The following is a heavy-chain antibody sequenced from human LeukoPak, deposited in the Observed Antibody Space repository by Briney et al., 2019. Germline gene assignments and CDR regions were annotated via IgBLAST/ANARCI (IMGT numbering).Heavy chain of an antibody. J-gene: IGHJ6*04. D-gene: IGHD3-10*02. CDR1: GFTFSSDA. Sequence: GGSLRLSCAASGFTFSSDAMSWVRQAPGKGLEWVSYISSSGSTIYYADSVKGRFTVSRDNAKNSLYLQMNSLRAEDTAVYYCAELGITMIGGVWGKGTTVTISS. V-gene: IGHV3-48*03. CDR3: AELGITMIGGV. CDR2: ISSSGSTI.